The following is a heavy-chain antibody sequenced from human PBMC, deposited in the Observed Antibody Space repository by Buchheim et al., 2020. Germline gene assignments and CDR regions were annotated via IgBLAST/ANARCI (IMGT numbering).Heavy chain of an antibody. D-gene: IGHD3-3*01. CDR1: GFTFSSYE. CDR2: ISSSGSSK. CDR3: ARVSEGFLEDNWFDP. J-gene: IGHJ5*02. V-gene: IGHV3-48*03. Sequence: EVQLVESGGGLVQPGGSLRLSCTASGFTFSSYEMHWVRQAPGKGLEWVSYISSSGSSKFYADSVKGRFSISRDNARNSLSLQMNSLRAEDTAVYYCARVSEGFLEDNWFDPWGQGTL.